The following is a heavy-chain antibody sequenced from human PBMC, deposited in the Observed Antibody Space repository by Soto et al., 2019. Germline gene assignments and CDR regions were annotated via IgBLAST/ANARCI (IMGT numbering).Heavy chain of an antibody. CDR2: IYSGGRT. D-gene: IGHD6-13*01. Sequence: EVQLVESGGGLIQPGGSLRLSCAASGFTVRSNYMGWVRQAPGRGLEWVSSIYSGGRTYYADSVEGRFTISRDNSKHTLYLQMNSLRDEDTAVYYCARQQLAYFDDWGQGTLVTVSS. CDR1: GFTVRSNY. V-gene: IGHV3-53*01. CDR3: ARQQLAYFDD. J-gene: IGHJ4*02.